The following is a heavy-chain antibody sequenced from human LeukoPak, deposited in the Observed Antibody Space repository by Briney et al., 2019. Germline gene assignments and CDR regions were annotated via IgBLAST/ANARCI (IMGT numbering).Heavy chain of an antibody. CDR3: ARLLRGGRDTPMVTMIVVRAKSGAFDI. J-gene: IGHJ3*02. CDR2: ITHSGST. V-gene: IGHV4-34*01. D-gene: IGHD3-22*01. CDR1: GGSFNGYY. Sequence: PSETLSLTCAVYGGSFNGYYWNWMRQPPGKGLEWIREITHSGSTNYNPSLKSRVTISVGTSKNQFSLKLSSVTAADTAVYYCARLLRGGRDTPMVTMIVVRAKSGAFDIWGQGTMVTVSS.